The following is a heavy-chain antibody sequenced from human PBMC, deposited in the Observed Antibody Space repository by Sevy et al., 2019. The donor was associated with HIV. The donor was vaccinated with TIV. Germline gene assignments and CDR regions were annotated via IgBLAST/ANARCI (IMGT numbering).Heavy chain of an antibody. CDR3: AKGRVGYSDFWSGYNFDF. D-gene: IGHD3-3*01. CDR2: ISFDGDKK. Sequence: GGSLRLSCVASGFIFTSYGIHWVRQAPGKGLEWVAVISFDGDKKYYADSVKGRFTNSRSNSKNTLSLQMNSLRTEDSAVYFCAKGRVGYSDFWSGYNFDFWGQGTLVTVSS. CDR1: GFIFTSYG. J-gene: IGHJ4*02. V-gene: IGHV3-30*18.